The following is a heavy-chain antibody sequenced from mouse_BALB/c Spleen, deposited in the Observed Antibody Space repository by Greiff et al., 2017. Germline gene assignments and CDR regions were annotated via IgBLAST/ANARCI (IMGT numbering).Heavy chain of an antibody. CDR3: ARQGGGNSLYWYFDV. V-gene: IGHV5-6*02. J-gene: IGHJ1*01. D-gene: IGHD2-1*01. Sequence: EVKLVESGGDLVKPGGSLKLSCAASGFTFSSYGMSWVRQTPDKRLEWVATISSGGSYTYYPDSVKGRFTISRDNAKNTLYLQMSSLKSEDTAMYYCARQGGGNSLYWYFDVWGAGTTVTVSS. CDR2: ISSGGSYT. CDR1: GFTFSSYG.